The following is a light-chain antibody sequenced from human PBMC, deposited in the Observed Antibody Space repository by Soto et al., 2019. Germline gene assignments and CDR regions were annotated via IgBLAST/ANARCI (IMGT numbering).Light chain of an antibody. CDR2: DVS. V-gene: IGLV2-14*03. J-gene: IGLJ2*01. CDR3: CSYTTSSTVL. CDR1: SSDVGGYNY. Sequence: QSVLTQPASVSGSPGQSITISCTGTSSDVGGYNYVSWYQQHPGKAPKLMIYDVSNRPSGVSNRFSGSKSGNTASLTISGLQAEDGADYYCCSYTTSSTVLFGGGTKVTAL.